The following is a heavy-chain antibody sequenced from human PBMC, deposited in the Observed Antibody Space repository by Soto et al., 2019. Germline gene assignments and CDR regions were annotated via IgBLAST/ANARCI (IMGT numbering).Heavy chain of an antibody. CDR1: GFTFSSYS. CDR3: ARGPSPDRYCGGDCPIWFDP. V-gene: IGHV3-48*02. D-gene: IGHD2-21*02. CDR2: ISSSSSTI. J-gene: IGHJ5*02. Sequence: GGSLRLSCAASGFTFSSYSMNWVRQAPGKGLEWVSYISSSSSTIYYADSVKGRFTISRDNAKNSLYLQMNSLRDEDTAVYYCARGPSPDRYCGGDCPIWFDPWGQGTLVTVSS.